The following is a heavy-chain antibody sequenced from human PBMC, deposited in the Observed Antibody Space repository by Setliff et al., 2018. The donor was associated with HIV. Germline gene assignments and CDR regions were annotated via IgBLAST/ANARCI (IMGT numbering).Heavy chain of an antibody. CDR3: VRDTSSGWMLTN. V-gene: IGHV3-48*04. Sequence: GGSLRLSCAASGFTFSSFAMNWVRQAPGEGLEWIAYNDLDSRAIYYSGSVRGRFTISRDNARDSLYLQMNSLRVEDTAVYYCVRDTSSGWMLTNWGQGTLVTVSS. CDR2: NDLDSRAI. J-gene: IGHJ4*02. CDR1: GFTFSSFA. D-gene: IGHD6-25*01.